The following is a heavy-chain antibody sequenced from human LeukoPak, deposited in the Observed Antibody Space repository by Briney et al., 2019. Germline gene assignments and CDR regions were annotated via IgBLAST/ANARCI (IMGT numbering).Heavy chain of an antibody. CDR2: INPNSGGT. CDR3: ASGGYSYGYEDYFDY. Sequence: ASVKVSCKASGYTFTGYYMYWVRQAPGQGLEWMGRINPNSGGTNYAQKFQGRVTMTRDTSISTAYMELSRLRSDDTAVYYCASGGYSYGYEDYFDYWGQGTLVTVSS. D-gene: IGHD5-18*01. V-gene: IGHV1-2*06. J-gene: IGHJ4*02. CDR1: GYTFTGYY.